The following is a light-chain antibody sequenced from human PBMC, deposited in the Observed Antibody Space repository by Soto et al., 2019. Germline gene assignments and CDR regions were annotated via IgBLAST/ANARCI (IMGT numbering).Light chain of an antibody. CDR2: ATS. Sequence: DIQMTQSPSSLSASVGDRVTITCRASQNIRSYLNWYQQKPGKAPQLLIYATSSLQTGVPSRFSASGSGTDFSLVISDLQPEDSATYYCKKGYSSRWTSGRGTKVEI. CDR3: KKGYSSRWT. J-gene: IGKJ1*01. CDR1: QNIRSY. V-gene: IGKV1-39*01.